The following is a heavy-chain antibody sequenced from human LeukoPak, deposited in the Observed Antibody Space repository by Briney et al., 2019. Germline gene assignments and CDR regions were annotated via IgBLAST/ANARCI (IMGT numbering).Heavy chain of an antibody. CDR1: GGSISSSSYY. Sequence: SETLSLTCTVSGGSISSSSYYWGWIRQPPGKGLEWIGSIYYGGSTYYNPSLKSRVTISVDTSKNQFSLKLSSVTAADTAVYYCARHVEEWFDPWGQGTLVTVSS. CDR3: ARHVEEWFDP. J-gene: IGHJ5*02. V-gene: IGHV4-39*01. CDR2: IYYGGST.